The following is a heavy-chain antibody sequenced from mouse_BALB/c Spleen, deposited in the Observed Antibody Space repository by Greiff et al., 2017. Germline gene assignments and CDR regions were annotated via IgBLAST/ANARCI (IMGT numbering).Heavy chain of an antibody. Sequence: QVQLKQSGAELMKPGASVKISCKATGYTFSSYWIEWVKQRPGHGLEWIGEILPGSGSTNYNEKFKGKATFTADTSSNTAYMQLSSLTSEDSAVYYCARTTARRYYFDYWGQGTTLTVSS. CDR2: ILPGSGST. D-gene: IGHD1-2*01. CDR3: ARTTARRYYFDY. CDR1: GYTFSSYW. J-gene: IGHJ2*01. V-gene: IGHV1-9*01.